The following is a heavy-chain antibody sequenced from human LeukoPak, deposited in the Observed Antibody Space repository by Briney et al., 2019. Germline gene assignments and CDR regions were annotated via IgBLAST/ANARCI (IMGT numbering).Heavy chain of an antibody. V-gene: IGHV4-34*01. J-gene: IGHJ5*02. CDR2: INHSGST. CDR3: ARGRRLYSSSWYFTRWFDP. Sequence: SETLSLTCAVYGGSFSGYYWSWIRQPPGKGLEWIGEINHSGSTNYNPSLKSRVTISVDTSKNQFSLKLSSVTAADTAVYYCARGRRLYSSSWYFTRWFDPWGQGTLVTVSS. D-gene: IGHD6-13*01. CDR1: GGSFSGYY.